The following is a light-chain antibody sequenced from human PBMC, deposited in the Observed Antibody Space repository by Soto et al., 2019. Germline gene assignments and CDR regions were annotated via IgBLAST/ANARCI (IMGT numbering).Light chain of an antibody. J-gene: IGKJ1*01. CDR3: QQYGSSRT. Sequence: ENVLTQSPGTLSLFPGERAILSCRASRSVDRSYLAWYQQKPGQAPRLLIYAASSRATGIPDRFSGSASGTDFTLTISRLEPEDFAVYYCQQYGSSRTFGQGTRVEIK. CDR1: RSVDRSY. V-gene: IGKV3-20*01. CDR2: AAS.